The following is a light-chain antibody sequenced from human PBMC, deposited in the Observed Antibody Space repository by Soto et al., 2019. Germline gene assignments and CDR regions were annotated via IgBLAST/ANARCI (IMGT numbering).Light chain of an antibody. CDR1: SGSVSSNFY. Sequence: QAVVTQETSFSVSPGGTVTLTCGLSSGSVSSNFYPSWYQQTPGQAPRRLIYSTNTRSSGGPDRFSGSILGNKAALTITGAQADDESDYYCVLYRGSGISVFGGGTKLTVL. CDR3: VLYRGSGISV. J-gene: IGLJ2*01. V-gene: IGLV8-61*01. CDR2: STN.